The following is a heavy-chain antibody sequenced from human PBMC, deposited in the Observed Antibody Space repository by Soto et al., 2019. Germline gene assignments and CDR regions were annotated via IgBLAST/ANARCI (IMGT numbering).Heavy chain of an antibody. CDR2: VWYDGSNK. Sequence: QAQLVESGGGVVQPGTSLRLSCAASGFTISTHGMHWVRQAPGKGLEWLANVWYDGSNKFYAESVKGRFSISKDNSKNTHYLKMSRPRAEDTAVYYCAAATTWNFHFPYGGQGTQVTVNS. D-gene: IGHD1-7*01. J-gene: IGHJ4*02. V-gene: IGHV3-33*03. CDR3: AAATTWNFHFPY. CDR1: GFTISTHG.